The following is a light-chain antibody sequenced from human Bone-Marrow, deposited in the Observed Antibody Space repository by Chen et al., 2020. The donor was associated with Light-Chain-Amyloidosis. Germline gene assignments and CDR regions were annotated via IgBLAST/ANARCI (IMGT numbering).Light chain of an antibody. Sequence: QSALTQPCSVSGAPGHPVTISCTGTSSDVGAYNYVSWYQQYPGKAPKLMIYDASKRPSRVPDRFSGSKSGNTASLTISGLQADDEADYYCCSYAGTYTLFGGGTKVTVL. CDR2: DAS. J-gene: IGLJ2*01. CDR1: SSDVGAYNY. CDR3: CSYAGTYTL. V-gene: IGLV2-11*01.